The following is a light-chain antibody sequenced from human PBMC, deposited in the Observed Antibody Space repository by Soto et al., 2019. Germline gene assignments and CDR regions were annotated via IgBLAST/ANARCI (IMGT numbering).Light chain of an antibody. CDR2: GKS. J-gene: IGLJ3*02. CDR3: QSYDSSLSGPWV. CDR1: SSNIGAGYD. V-gene: IGLV1-40*01. Sequence: QSVLTQPPSVSGAPGQRVTISCTGSSSNIGAGYDVHWYQQLPGTAPKLLIYGKSNPPSGVPDRFSGSKSGTSASLAITGLEAEDEADYYCQSYDSSLSGPWVFGGGTQLTVL.